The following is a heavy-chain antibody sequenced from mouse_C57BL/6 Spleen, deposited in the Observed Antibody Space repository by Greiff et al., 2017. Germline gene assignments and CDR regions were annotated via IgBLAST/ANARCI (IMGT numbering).Heavy chain of an antibody. CDR1: GFNIKDYY. V-gene: IGHV14-2*01. CDR3: ARNYGSSYTKWFAY. Sequence: EVQLQQSGAELVKPGASVKLSCTASGFNIKDYYMHWVKQRTEQGLEWIGRIDPEDGETKSAPKFQGKATITADTSSNTAYLQLSSLTSEDTSVYYCARNYGSSYTKWFAYWGQGTLVTVSA. J-gene: IGHJ3*01. CDR2: IDPEDGET. D-gene: IGHD1-1*01.